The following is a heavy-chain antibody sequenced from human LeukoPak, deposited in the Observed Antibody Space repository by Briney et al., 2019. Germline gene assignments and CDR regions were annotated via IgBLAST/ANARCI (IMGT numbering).Heavy chain of an antibody. D-gene: IGHD3-16*01. CDR2: IYYSGST. V-gene: IGHV4-39*07. CDR3: ARSNYAPLAPDY. Sequence: SETLSLTCTVSGGSISSSSYYWGWIRQPPGKGLEWIGSIYYSGSTYYNPSLKSRVTISVDTSKNQFSLKLSSVTAADTAVYYCARSNYAPLAPDYWGQGTLVTVSS. J-gene: IGHJ4*02. CDR1: GGSISSSSYY.